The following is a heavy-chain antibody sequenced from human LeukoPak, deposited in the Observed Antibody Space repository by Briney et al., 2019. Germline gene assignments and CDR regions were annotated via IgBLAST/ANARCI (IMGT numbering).Heavy chain of an antibody. CDR3: ARSDDYVWGSYRIFDY. CDR2: IYYSGST. Sequence: SQTLSLTCTVSGGSISSGGYYWSWIRQHPGKGLEWIGYIYYSGSTYYNPSLKSRVTISVDTSKNQFSLKLSSVTAADTAVYYCARSDDYVWGSYRIFDYWGQGTLVTVSS. J-gene: IGHJ4*02. CDR1: GGSISSGGYY. D-gene: IGHD3-16*02. V-gene: IGHV4-31*03.